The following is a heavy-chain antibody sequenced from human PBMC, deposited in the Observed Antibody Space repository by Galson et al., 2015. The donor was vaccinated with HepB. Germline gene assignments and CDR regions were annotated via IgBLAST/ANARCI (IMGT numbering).Heavy chain of an antibody. J-gene: IGHJ4*02. D-gene: IGHD3-22*01. V-gene: IGHV3-48*03. CDR1: GFTFSNSE. CDR2: ISGSANSI. Sequence: SLRLSCAASGFTFSNSEMNWVRQAPGRGLEWISYISGSANSIFYADSVKGRFTISRDNAKNSLSLQMNSLRAEDTAIYYCARAQRHYSGTSGYFYFDSWGQGTLVTVSS. CDR3: ARAQRHYSGTSGYFYFDS.